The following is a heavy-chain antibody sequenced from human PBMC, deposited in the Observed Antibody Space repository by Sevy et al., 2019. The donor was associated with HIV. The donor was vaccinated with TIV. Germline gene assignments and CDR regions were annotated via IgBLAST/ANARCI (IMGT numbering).Heavy chain of an antibody. Sequence: GGSLRLSCAASGFTFSGFWMHWVRQAPGKGLVWVARINNPGNNTDYADSVKGRFTISRDNAKNTLYLQMNSLRVEDTAVYYCVREPVGQEDFDYWCQGTLVTVSS. CDR2: INNPGNNT. CDR1: GFTFSGFW. CDR3: VREPVGQEDFDY. D-gene: IGHD3-10*01. J-gene: IGHJ4*02. V-gene: IGHV3-74*01.